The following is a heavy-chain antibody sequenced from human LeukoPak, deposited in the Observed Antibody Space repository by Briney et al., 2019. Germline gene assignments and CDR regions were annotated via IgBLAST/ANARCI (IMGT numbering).Heavy chain of an antibody. D-gene: IGHD6-19*01. CDR2: ISYDGSNK. CDR3: AKGGSSGWRFDY. V-gene: IGHV3-30*18. Sequence: GGSLRLSCAASGFTFSSYGMHWVRQAPGKGLEWVAVISYDGSNKYYADSVKGRSTISRDNSKNTLYLQMNSLRAEDTAVYYCAKGGSSGWRFDYWGQGTLVTVSS. CDR1: GFTFSSYG. J-gene: IGHJ4*02.